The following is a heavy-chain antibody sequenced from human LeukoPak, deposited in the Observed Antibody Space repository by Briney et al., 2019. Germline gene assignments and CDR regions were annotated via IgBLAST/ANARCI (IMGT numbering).Heavy chain of an antibody. V-gene: IGHV3-66*01. Sequence: GGSLRLSCAASGFLVSNNYVSWVRQAPGKGLEWVSIIYRGGSTCSADSVKDRFTVSSDNSKNTFYLQMNSLRAEDTAVYYCARGYDSGGSYAIWAFDYWGQGTLVTVSS. CDR1: GFLVSNNY. CDR3: ARGYDSGGSYAIWAFDY. D-gene: IGHD3-22*01. CDR2: IYRGGST. J-gene: IGHJ4*02.